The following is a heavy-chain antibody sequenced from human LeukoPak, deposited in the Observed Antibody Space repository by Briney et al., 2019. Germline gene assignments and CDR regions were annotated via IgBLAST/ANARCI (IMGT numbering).Heavy chain of an antibody. CDR3: ARVPLDILTGYYPGDY. CDR2: IYYSGST. Sequence: PSETLSLTCTVSGGTISSGDYYWSWIRQPPGKGLEWIGYIYYSGSTYYNPSLKSRVTISVETSKNQFSLKLSSVTAADTAVYYCARVPLDILTGYYPGDYWGQGTLVTVSS. J-gene: IGHJ4*02. D-gene: IGHD3-9*01. CDR1: GGTISSGDYY. V-gene: IGHV4-30-4*08.